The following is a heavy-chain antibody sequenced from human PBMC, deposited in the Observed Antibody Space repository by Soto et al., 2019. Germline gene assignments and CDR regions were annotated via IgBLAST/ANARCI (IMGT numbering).Heavy chain of an antibody. J-gene: IGHJ4*02. CDR1: GYTFTGYY. V-gene: IGHV1-2*04. Sequence: QVQLVQSGAEVKKPGASVKVSCKASGYTFTGYYMHWVRQAPGQGLEWMGWINPNSGGTNYAEKFQGWVTMTRDTSICSAYRELSRLRSDVTAGSYCSRALGAVAGTLPFASWGQGTLVTVSS. CDR3: SRALGAVAGTLPFAS. D-gene: IGHD6-13*01. CDR2: INPNSGGT.